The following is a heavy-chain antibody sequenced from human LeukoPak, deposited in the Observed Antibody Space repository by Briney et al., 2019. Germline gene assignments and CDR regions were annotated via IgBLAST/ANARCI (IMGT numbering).Heavy chain of an antibody. CDR3: ARRLSEHCMSPNYYFHY. V-gene: IGHV4-39*02. J-gene: IGHJ4*02. D-gene: IGHD2-15*01. CDR1: GGSVASGSYY. CDR2: ITYSGNT. Sequence: PSETLSLTCTVSGGSVASGSYYWAWIRQPPGKGLEWVGSITYSGNTYYSASLRSRVTLSLDTSENAFSLRLNSVTAADTAVYYCARRLSEHCMSPNYYFHYWGQGILVTVSS.